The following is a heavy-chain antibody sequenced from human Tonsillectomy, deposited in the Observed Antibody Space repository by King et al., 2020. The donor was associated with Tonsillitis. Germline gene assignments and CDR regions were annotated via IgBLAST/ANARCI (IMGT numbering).Heavy chain of an antibody. CDR1: GFSFSDAW. D-gene: IGHD6-19*01. Sequence: QLVQSGGGLVKPGGSLRLSCTASGFSFSDAWMGWVRQVPGKGLEWVGRIRSKRKGGTTDYAAPVKNRIAISRDDSKNIVYLQLSSLKTEDTALYYCSTDGGVAVAGLFEHWGQGALVIVSS. CDR3: STDGGVAVAGLFEH. CDR2: IRSKRKGGTT. J-gene: IGHJ4*02. V-gene: IGHV3-15*01.